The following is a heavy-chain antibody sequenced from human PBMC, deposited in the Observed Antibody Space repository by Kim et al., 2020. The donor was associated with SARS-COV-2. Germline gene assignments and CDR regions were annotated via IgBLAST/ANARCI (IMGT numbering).Heavy chain of an antibody. J-gene: IGHJ4*02. Sequence: GGSLRLSCTASGFTFGDYAMSWFRQAPGKGLEWVGFIRSKAYGGTTEYAASVKGRFTISRDDSKSIAYLQMNSLKTEDTAVYYCTRGAYYDFWRGRGYFDYWGQGTLVTVSS. CDR3: TRGAYYDFWRGRGYFDY. CDR2: IRSKAYGGTT. CDR1: GFTFGDYA. D-gene: IGHD3-3*01. V-gene: IGHV3-49*03.